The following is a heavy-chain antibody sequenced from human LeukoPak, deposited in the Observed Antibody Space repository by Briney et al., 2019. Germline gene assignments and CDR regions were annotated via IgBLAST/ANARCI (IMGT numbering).Heavy chain of an antibody. CDR1: GGTFSSYA. Sequence: ASVKVSCKASGGTFSSYAISWVRQAPGQGLEWMGGIIPIFGTASYAQKFQGGVTITTDESTSTAYMELSSLRSEDTAVYYCARANYDSSGYYSDYWGQGTLVTVSS. CDR2: IIPIFGTA. D-gene: IGHD3-22*01. CDR3: ARANYDSSGYYSDY. J-gene: IGHJ4*02. V-gene: IGHV1-69*05.